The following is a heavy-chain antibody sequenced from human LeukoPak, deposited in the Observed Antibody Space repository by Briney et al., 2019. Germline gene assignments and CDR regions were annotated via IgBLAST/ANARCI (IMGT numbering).Heavy chain of an antibody. CDR1: GYSFTSYW. J-gene: IGHJ4*02. Sequence: GESLKISCKGSGYSFTSYWIGWVRQMPGKGLEWMGIIYPGDSDTRYSPSFQGQVTISADKSISTAYLQWSSLKASDTAMYYCARQRCSSTSCSPGLNFDYWGQGTLVTVSS. V-gene: IGHV5-51*01. D-gene: IGHD2-2*01. CDR2: IYPGDSDT. CDR3: ARQRCSSTSCSPGLNFDY.